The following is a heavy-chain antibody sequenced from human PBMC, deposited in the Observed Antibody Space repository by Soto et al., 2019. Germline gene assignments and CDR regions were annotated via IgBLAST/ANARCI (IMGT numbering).Heavy chain of an antibody. CDR1: GGTFSSYT. Sequence: GASVKVSWKASGGTFSSYTISWVRQAPGQGLEWMGRIIPILGIANYAQRFQGRVTITADKSTSTAYMELSSLRSEDTAVYYCASSYYDILTGQYDAFDIWGQGTMVTVSS. V-gene: IGHV1-69*02. CDR3: ASSYYDILTGQYDAFDI. J-gene: IGHJ3*02. CDR2: IIPILGIA. D-gene: IGHD3-9*01.